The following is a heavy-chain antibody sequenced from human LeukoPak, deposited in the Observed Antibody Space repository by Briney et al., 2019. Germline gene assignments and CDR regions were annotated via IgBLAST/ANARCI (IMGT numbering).Heavy chain of an antibody. CDR3: ARVYGGNSGWFDP. D-gene: IGHD4-23*01. Sequence: PSETLSLTCAVYGGSFSGYYWSWIRQPPGKGLEWIGEINHSGSTNYNPSLKSRVTISGDTSKNQFSLKLSSVTAADTAVYYCARVYGGNSGWFDPWGQGTLVTVSS. V-gene: IGHV4-34*01. CDR1: GGSFSGYY. CDR2: INHSGST. J-gene: IGHJ5*02.